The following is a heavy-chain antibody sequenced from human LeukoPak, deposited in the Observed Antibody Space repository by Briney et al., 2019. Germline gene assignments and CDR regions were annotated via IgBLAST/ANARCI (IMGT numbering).Heavy chain of an antibody. Sequence: GGSLRLSCAASGFTFSSYAMNWVRQVPGKGLEWVSSISGSGGNTYYADSVKSRFTISRDNSKNTLYLQMNSLRAEDTALYYCAKGLERESRLDSWGQGTLVTVSS. CDR3: AKGLERESRLDS. J-gene: IGHJ4*02. D-gene: IGHD1-1*01. CDR2: ISGSGGNT. V-gene: IGHV3-23*01. CDR1: GFTFSSYA.